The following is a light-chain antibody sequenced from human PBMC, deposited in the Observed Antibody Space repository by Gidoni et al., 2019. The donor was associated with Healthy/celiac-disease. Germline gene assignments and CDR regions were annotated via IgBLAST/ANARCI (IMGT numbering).Light chain of an antibody. V-gene: IGKV3-20*01. CDR3: QQYGSSPPWT. CDR1: QSVSSSY. CDR2: GAS. Sequence: EIVLTQSPGTLSLSPGERATLSCRASQSVSSSYLAWYQQKPGQAPRLLIYGASSRATSIPDRFSGSGSGTDFTLTIRRLEPEDFAVYYCQQYGSSPPWTFGQGTKVEIK. J-gene: IGKJ1*01.